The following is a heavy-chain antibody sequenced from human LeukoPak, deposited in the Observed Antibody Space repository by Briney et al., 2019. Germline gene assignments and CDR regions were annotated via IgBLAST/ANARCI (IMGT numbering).Heavy chain of an antibody. D-gene: IGHD5-24*01. V-gene: IGHV4-59*11. CDR2: IYYSVRT. CDR3: ARPGDGYNYYNYYSMDV. CDR1: GGSISSHY. J-gene: IGHJ6*03. Sequence: SETLSLTCTVSGGSISSHYWSWIRQPPGKGLEWIGYIYYSVRTNYNPSLKRRVTISVDMPNNQSSLKMSSVTAADTAVYYCARPGDGYNYYNYYSMDVWGKGTTVTVTS.